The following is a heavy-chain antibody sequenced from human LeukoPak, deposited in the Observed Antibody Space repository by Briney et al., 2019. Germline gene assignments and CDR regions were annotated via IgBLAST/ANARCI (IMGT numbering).Heavy chain of an antibody. V-gene: IGHV3-74*01. CDR1: GFTFSRFW. Sequence: SGGSLRLSCTASGFTFSRFWMHWVRQAPGKGLEWVSRASSDGSSTVYADSVKGRFTISRDNAKKTMYLQMNSLSVEDTVRYHFERDSDAGFDYWGRGTLVTVSS. CDR3: ERDSDAGFDY. CDR2: ASSDGSST. J-gene: IGHJ4*02.